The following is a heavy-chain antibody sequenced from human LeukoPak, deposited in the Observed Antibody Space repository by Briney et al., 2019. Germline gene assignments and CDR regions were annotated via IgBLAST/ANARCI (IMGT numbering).Heavy chain of an antibody. Sequence: SETLSLTCTVSGYSISSGYYWGWIRQPPGRGLEWIGSIYHSGSTYYNPSLKSRVTISVDTSKNQFSLKLSSVTAADTAVYYCASVDSNYVFDDYWGQGTLVTVSS. CDR3: ASVDSNYVFDDY. J-gene: IGHJ4*02. CDR2: IYHSGST. CDR1: GYSISSGYY. D-gene: IGHD4-11*01. V-gene: IGHV4-38-2*02.